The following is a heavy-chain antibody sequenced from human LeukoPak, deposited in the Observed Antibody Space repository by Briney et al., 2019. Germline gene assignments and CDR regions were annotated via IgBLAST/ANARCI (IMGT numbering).Heavy chain of an antibody. D-gene: IGHD2-15*01. Sequence: GGSLGLSCAASGFTFSRYSMNWVRQAPGKGLEWVSLITSSINYIYYADSVKGRFTISRDNSKNTLYLQMNSLRAEDTAVYYCARVRCISNYMDVWGKGTTVTISS. CDR3: ARVRCISNYMDV. CDR1: GFTFSRYS. V-gene: IGHV3-21*04. J-gene: IGHJ6*03. CDR2: ITSSINYI.